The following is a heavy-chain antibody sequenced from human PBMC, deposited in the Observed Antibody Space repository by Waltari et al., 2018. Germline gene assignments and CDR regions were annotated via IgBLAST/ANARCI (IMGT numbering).Heavy chain of an antibody. CDR3: ATYIGASLGTAAFDV. Sequence: QLQLQESGPGLVKPSETLSLTRSASVASITTNRHYSGWIRQPPGQGLEWIGTISYNGATYSSPSLRSRVTIFRDTSKNQLSLKLGSVTAADTAFYYCATYIGASLGTAAFDVWGQGTMVTVSS. J-gene: IGHJ3*01. V-gene: IGHV4-39*01. CDR2: ISYNGAT. CDR1: VASITTNRHY. D-gene: IGHD5-12*01.